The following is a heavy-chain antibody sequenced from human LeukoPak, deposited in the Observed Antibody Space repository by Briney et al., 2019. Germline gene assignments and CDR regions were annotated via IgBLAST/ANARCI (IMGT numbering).Heavy chain of an antibody. D-gene: IGHD4-17*01. J-gene: IGHJ6*02. V-gene: IGHV1-69*13. CDR2: IIPIFGTA. CDR3: ARGTLDYGDYIYRGYYYGMDV. Sequence: SVKVSCKASGGTFSSYAISWARQAPGQGLEWMGGIIPIFGTANYAQKFQGRVTITADESTSTAYMELSSLRSEDTAVYYCARGTLDYGDYIYRGYYYGMDVWGQGTTVTVSS. CDR1: GGTFSSYA.